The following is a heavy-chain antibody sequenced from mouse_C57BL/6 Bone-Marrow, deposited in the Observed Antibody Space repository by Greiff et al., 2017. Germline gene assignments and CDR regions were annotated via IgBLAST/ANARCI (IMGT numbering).Heavy chain of an antibody. D-gene: IGHD2-1*01. J-gene: IGHJ3*01. V-gene: IGHV14-4*01. Sequence: VQLQQSGAELVRPGASVKLSCTASGFNIKDDYMHWVKQRPEQGLEWIGWIDPENGDTEYASKFQGKATITADTSSNTAYLQLSSLTSEDTAVYYCTTWYYGNYGTSYGGQGTLVTVSA. CDR3: TTWYYGNYGTSY. CDR1: GFNIKDDY. CDR2: IDPENGDT.